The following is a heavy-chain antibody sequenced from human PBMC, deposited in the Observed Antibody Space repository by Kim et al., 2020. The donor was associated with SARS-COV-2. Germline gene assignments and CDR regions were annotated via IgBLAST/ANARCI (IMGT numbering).Heavy chain of an antibody. D-gene: IGHD1-26*01. CDR2: IAGSSINS. CDR1: GFAFNTYS. J-gene: IGHJ4*02. Sequence: GGSLRLSCVASGFAFNTYSMSWVRQAPGKGLEWVSSIAGSSINSYYADSVEGRCTISRDNSKNTLYLQMNSLRAEDTAVYYCAPTYYFDYWGQGTPVTVSS. CDR3: APTYYFDY. V-gene: IGHV3-23*01.